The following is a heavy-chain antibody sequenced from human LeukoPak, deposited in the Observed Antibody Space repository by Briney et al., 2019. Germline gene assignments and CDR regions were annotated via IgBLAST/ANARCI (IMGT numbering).Heavy chain of an antibody. CDR2: IRYNGAST. CDR3: ARRGDVWSDSYAFAMEV. J-gene: IGHJ6*02. CDR1: GGSISSSSYY. V-gene: IGHV3-23*01. D-gene: IGHD3-3*01. Sequence: ETLSLTCTVSGGSISSSSYYWGWIRQPPGKGLEWVAGIRYNGASTFYADSVNGRFTISRDNTKNMLYLQMNSLRPEDAATYYCARRGDVWSDSYAFAMEVWGQGTTVTVSS.